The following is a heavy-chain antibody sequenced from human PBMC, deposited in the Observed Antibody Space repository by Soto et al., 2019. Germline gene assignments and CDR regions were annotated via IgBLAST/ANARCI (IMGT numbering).Heavy chain of an antibody. J-gene: IGHJ4*02. CDR3: ARLPLFERSGYYGHEY. CDR2: IYYSGST. V-gene: IGHV4-59*01. Sequence: SETLSLTCTVYGDSISGYYWSWIRQFPGKELEWIGYIYYSGSTGYNPSLRSRVTISVYTSKNQFSLELTSVTAADTAVYYCARLPLFERSGYYGHEYWGPTPLATDS. CDR1: GDSISGYY. D-gene: IGHD6-25*01.